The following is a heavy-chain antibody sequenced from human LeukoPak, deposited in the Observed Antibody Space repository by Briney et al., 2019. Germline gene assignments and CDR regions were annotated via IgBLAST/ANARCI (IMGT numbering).Heavy chain of an antibody. J-gene: IGHJ6*03. CDR2: ISSSSSYI. D-gene: IGHD1-1*01. CDR3: ARDFEAGTHYYMDV. Sequence: PGGSLRLSCAASGFTVSSNYMNWVRQAPGKGLEWVSSISSSSSYIYYADSVKGRFTISRDNAKNSLYLQMNSLRAEDTAVYYCARDFEAGTHYYMDVWGKGTTVTISS. V-gene: IGHV3-21*01. CDR1: GFTVSSNY.